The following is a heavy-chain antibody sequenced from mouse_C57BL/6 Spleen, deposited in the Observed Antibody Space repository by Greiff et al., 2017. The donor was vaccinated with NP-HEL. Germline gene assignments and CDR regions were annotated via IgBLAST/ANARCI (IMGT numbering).Heavy chain of an antibody. J-gene: IGHJ3*01. CDR2: INPGSGGT. CDR1: GYAFTNYL. D-gene: IGHD2-3*01. V-gene: IGHV1-54*01. CDR3: AREAYDGYSWFAY. Sequence: VKLMESGAELVRPGTSVKVSCKASGYAFTNYLIEWVKQRPGQGLEWIGVINPGSGGTNYNEKFKGKATLTADKSSSTAYMQLSSLTSEDSAVYFCAREAYDGYSWFAYWGQGTLVTVSA.